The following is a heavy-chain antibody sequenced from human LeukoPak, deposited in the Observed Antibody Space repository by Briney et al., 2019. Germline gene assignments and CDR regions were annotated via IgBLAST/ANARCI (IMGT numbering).Heavy chain of an antibody. CDR2: ISGDGVST. V-gene: IGHV3-43*02. J-gene: IGHJ4*02. Sequence: GGSLRLSCSASGFTFSSYAMHWVRQAPGKGLEWVSLISGDGVSTFYADSVKGRFSISRDNSKNSLYLEMNSLRTEDAAMYYCAKESGKFDYWGQGTLVAVSS. CDR1: GFTFSSYA. CDR3: AKESGKFDY.